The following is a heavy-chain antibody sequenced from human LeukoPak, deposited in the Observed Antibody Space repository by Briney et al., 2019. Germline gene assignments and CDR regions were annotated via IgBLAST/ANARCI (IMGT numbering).Heavy chain of an antibody. D-gene: IGHD2-2*02. CDR2: IYYSGST. Sequence: TSEALSLTCTVSGGSISSYYWSWIRQPPGKGLEWLGCIYYSGSTNYNPSLKSRVTISVDTSKNQFSLKLSSVTAADTAVYYCARGYCSSTSCYNLDYWGQGTLVTVSS. CDR1: GGSISSYY. V-gene: IGHV4-59*01. CDR3: ARGYCSSTSCYNLDY. J-gene: IGHJ4*02.